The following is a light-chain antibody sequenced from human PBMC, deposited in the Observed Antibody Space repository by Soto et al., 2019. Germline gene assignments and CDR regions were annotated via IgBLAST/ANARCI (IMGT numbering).Light chain of an antibody. CDR2: EVT. CDR3: SSYTRSSPYV. V-gene: IGLV2-14*01. Sequence: QSSLTQPASVSGSPGQSITISCTGTSSDIGGSRYVSWYQHHPGKAPKLMIYEVTSRPSGVSNRFSGSKSGNTASLTISGLQADDEADYYCSSYTRSSPYVFGTGTKLTVL. CDR1: SSDIGGSRY. J-gene: IGLJ1*01.